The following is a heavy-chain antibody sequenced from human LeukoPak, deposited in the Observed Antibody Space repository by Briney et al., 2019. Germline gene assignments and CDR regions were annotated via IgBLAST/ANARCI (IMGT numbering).Heavy chain of an antibody. CDR2: INAGNGNT. CDR3: ARDFSIRPRITMVRGVSPGDY. V-gene: IGHV1-3*01. Sequence: ASVKVSCKASGYTFTSYAMHWVRQAPGQRLEWMGWINAGNGNTKYSQKFQGRVTITRDTSASTAYMELSSLRSEDTAVYYCARDFSIRPRITMVRGVSPGDYWGQGTLVTVSS. D-gene: IGHD3-10*01. J-gene: IGHJ4*02. CDR1: GYTFTSYA.